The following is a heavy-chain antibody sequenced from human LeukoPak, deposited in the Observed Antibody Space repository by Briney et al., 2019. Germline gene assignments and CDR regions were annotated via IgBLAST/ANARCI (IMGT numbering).Heavy chain of an antibody. CDR2: ISSSSSYI. J-gene: IGHJ4*02. Sequence: TGGSLRLPCAASGFTFSSYSMNWVRQAPGKGLEWVSSISSSSSYIYYADSVKGRFTISRDNAKNSLYLQMNSLRAEDTAIYYCARLSGNYRFDYWGQGTLVTVSS. V-gene: IGHV3-21*04. CDR3: ARLSGNYRFDY. CDR1: GFTFSSYS. D-gene: IGHD1-26*01.